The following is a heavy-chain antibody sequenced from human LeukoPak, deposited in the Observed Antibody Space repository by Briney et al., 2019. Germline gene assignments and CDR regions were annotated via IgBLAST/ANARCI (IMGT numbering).Heavy chain of an antibody. V-gene: IGHV3-30*02. J-gene: IGHJ4*02. CDR2: IRYDGSNK. Sequence: SGGSLRLSCAASGFTFSSYGMHWVRQAPGKGLEWVAFIRYDGSNKYYADSVKGRFTISRDNSKNTLYLQMNSLRAEDTAVYYCAKPLSQSTVTSPTADYWGQGTLVTVSS. CDR1: GFTFSSYG. CDR3: AKPLSQSTVTSPTADY. D-gene: IGHD4-17*01.